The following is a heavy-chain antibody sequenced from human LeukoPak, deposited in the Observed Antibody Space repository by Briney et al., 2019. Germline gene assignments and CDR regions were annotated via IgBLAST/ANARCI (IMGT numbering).Heavy chain of an antibody. Sequence: GGSLRLSCAASGFTVSSNYMSWVRQAPGKGLEWVSVIYSGGSTYYADSVKGRFTISRDNSKNTLYLQMNSLRAEDTAVYYCAKVYCSGGSCSSNDAFDIWGQGTMVTVSS. D-gene: IGHD2-15*01. CDR3: AKVYCSGGSCSSNDAFDI. J-gene: IGHJ3*02. V-gene: IGHV3-53*05. CDR2: IYSGGST. CDR1: GFTVSSNY.